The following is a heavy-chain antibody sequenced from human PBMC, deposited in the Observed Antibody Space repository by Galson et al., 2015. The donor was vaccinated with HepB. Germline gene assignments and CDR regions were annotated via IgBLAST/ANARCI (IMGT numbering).Heavy chain of an antibody. D-gene: IGHD4-17*01. Sequence: SLRLSCAASGFTFSSYAMHWVRQAPGKGLEWVAVISYDGSNKYYADSVKGRFTISRDNSKNTLYLQMNSLRAEDTAVYYCARDGFVATTVTPYYFDYWGQGTLVTVSS. V-gene: IGHV3-30-3*01. CDR3: ARDGFVATTVTPYYFDY. J-gene: IGHJ4*02. CDR2: ISYDGSNK. CDR1: GFTFSSYA.